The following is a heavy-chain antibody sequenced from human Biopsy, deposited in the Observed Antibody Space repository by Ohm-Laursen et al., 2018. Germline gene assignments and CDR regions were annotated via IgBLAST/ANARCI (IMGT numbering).Heavy chain of an antibody. J-gene: IGHJ2*01. Sequence: SLRLSCAASGFTFATYGMSWVRQAPGKGLAWVSGISSTRNSTYYADSVKGRFTISRDNSKNTLYLQLNSLRVEDTALYYCAKDRRTMRVWYFDLWGRGTLVTVSS. CDR3: AKDRRTMRVWYFDL. V-gene: IGHV3-23*01. CDR2: ISSTRNST. CDR1: GFTFATYG. D-gene: IGHD4/OR15-4a*01.